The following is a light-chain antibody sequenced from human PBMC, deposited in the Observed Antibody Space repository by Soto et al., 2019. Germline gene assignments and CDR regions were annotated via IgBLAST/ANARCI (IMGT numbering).Light chain of an antibody. CDR1: QSILYSSNNKNY. J-gene: IGKJ4*01. V-gene: IGKV4-1*01. CDR3: QQYYNTPALT. CDR2: WAS. Sequence: DIVMTQSPDSLAVSLGERATINCKSSQSILYSSNNKNYLAWYQQKPGQPPKLLIYWASTRESGVPDRFSDSVSGKDFTLTISSLQAEDGAVYYCQQYYNTPALTCGGGTKVEIK.